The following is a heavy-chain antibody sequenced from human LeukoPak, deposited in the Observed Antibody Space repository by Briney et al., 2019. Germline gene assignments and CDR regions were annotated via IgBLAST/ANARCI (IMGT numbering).Heavy chain of an antibody. CDR2: INHSGST. J-gene: IGHJ5*02. CDR3: ARGVGSGWYGDWFDP. Sequence: PSETLSLTCAVYGGSFSGYYWSWIRQPPGKGLEWIGEINHSGSTNYNPSLKSRVTMSVDTSKNQFSLKLSSVTAADTAVYYCARGVGSGWYGDWFDPWGQGTLVTVSS. V-gene: IGHV4-34*01. D-gene: IGHD6-19*01. CDR1: GGSFSGYY.